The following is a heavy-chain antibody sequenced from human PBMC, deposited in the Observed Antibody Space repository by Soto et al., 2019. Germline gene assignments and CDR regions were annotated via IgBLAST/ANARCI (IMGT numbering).Heavy chain of an antibody. CDR1: GLTFTGYS. CDR2: INSGSGTI. V-gene: IGHV3-48*02. D-gene: IGHD5-12*01. Sequence: EVQLVESGGGLIQPGGSLRLSCVVSGLTFTGYSMSWVRQAPGKGLEWVSYINSGSGTIFYADSVKGRFTISRDNAKNSLYLEMNSLRDEDTAVYYCARVGGATMATMYFDPWGQGTLVTVSS. CDR3: ARVGGATMATMYFDP. J-gene: IGHJ4*02.